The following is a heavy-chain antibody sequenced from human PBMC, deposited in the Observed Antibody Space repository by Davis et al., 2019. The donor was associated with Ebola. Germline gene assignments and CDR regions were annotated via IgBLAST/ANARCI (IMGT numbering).Heavy chain of an antibody. J-gene: IGHJ4*02. D-gene: IGHD2-15*01. V-gene: IGHV3-7*01. Sequence: GESLKISCVASGFTLNNAWMSWVRQAPGKGLEWVANIKPDGSEKYYVDSVRGRFTISRDNAKNSLFLQMNSLRAEDTALYYCTRITVGASVDYWGQGILVTVSS. CDR1: GFTLNNAW. CDR2: IKPDGSEK. CDR3: TRITVGASVDY.